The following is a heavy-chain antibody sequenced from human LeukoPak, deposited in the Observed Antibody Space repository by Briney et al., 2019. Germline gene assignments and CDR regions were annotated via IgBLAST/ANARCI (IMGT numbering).Heavy chain of an antibody. J-gene: IGHJ4*02. CDR2: IYYSGST. CDR3: ARGSWYGFAY. Sequence: SETLSLTCTVSGGSIRSGDFYWSWIRQPPGKGLEWIGYIYYSGSTNYNPSLKSRVTISVDTSKNQFSLKLSSVTAADTAVYYCARGSWYGFAYWGQGTLVTVSS. D-gene: IGHD6-13*01. V-gene: IGHV4-30-4*01. CDR1: GGSIRSGDFY.